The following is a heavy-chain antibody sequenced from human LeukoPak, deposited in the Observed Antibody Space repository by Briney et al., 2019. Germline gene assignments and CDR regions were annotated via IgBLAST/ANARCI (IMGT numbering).Heavy chain of an antibody. Sequence: GGSLRLSCAASGFTFSDYYMSWIRQAPGKGLEWVSYISSSGSTIYYADSVKGRFTISRDNAKNSLYLQMNSLRAEDTAVYYCARDAREAASYYFDYWGQGTLVTVSS. CDR1: GFTFSDYY. CDR3: ARDAREAASYYFDY. J-gene: IGHJ4*02. V-gene: IGHV3-11*01. D-gene: IGHD1-26*01. CDR2: ISSSGSTI.